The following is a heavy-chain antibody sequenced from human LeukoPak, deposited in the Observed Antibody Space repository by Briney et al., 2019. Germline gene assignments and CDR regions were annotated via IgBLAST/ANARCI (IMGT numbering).Heavy chain of an antibody. CDR1: GYAFTSYY. J-gene: IGHJ5*02. V-gene: IGHV1-46*01. CDR3: ARAGLGYCSSTSCPQAPFDP. CDR2: INPSGGST. Sequence: ASVKVSCKASGYAFTSYYIHWVRQAPGQGLGWMGIINPSGGSTSYAQKFQGRVTMTRDTSTGTVYMELSSLRSEDTAVYYCARAGLGYCSSTSCPQAPFDPWGQGALVTVSS. D-gene: IGHD2-2*01.